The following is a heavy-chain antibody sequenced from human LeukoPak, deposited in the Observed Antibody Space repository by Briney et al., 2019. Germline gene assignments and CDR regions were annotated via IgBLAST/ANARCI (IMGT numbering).Heavy chain of an antibody. CDR3: ARVGSSWYFIDY. D-gene: IGHD6-13*01. CDR1: GGSISSGSYY. V-gene: IGHV4-61*02. CDR2: IYTSGST. J-gene: IGHJ4*02. Sequence: SETLSLTCTVSGGSISSGSYYWSWIRQPAGKGLEWIGRIYTSGSTNYNPSLKSRVTISVDTSKNQFSLKLSSVTAADTAVYFCARVGSSWYFIDYWGQGTLVTVSS.